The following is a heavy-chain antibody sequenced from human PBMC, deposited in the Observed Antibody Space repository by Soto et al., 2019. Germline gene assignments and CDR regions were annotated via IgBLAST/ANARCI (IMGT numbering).Heavy chain of an antibody. D-gene: IGHD2-15*01. Sequence: SETLSLTCAVYGGSFSGYYWSWTRQPPGKGLEWIGEINHSGSTNYNPSLKSRVAISLDTSKNQFSLKLSSVTAADTAVYYCARDLGGGYCSGGSCGDYYYYGMDVWGQGTTVTVSS. J-gene: IGHJ6*02. CDR3: ARDLGGGYCSGGSCGDYYYYGMDV. CDR1: GGSFSGYY. CDR2: INHSGST. V-gene: IGHV4-34*01.